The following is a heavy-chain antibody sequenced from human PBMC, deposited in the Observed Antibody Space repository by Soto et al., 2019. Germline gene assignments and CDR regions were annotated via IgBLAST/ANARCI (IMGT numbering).Heavy chain of an antibody. CDR3: ARDLEPARADVLTGYYDYYYYYGMDV. V-gene: IGHV1-46*01. D-gene: IGHD3-9*01. J-gene: IGHJ6*02. Sequence: ASVKVSCKASGYIFTSYYIHWVRQAPGQGLEWMGWINPFDGSRMFAQSFQGRVTMTTDTSTSTAYMELRSLRSDDTAVYYCARDLEPARADVLTGYYDYYYYYGMDVWGQGTTVTVSS. CDR1: GYIFTSYY. CDR2: INPFDGSR.